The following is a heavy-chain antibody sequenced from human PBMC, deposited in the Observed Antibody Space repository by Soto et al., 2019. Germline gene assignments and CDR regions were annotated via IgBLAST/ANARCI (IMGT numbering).Heavy chain of an antibody. V-gene: IGHV3-33*06. CDR1: GFTFSHYG. CDR3: AKDPDYYYGMDV. CDR2: IWYDGSNK. Sequence: QVQLVESGGGVVQPGRSLTLSCAASGFTFSHYGIHWVRQAPGKGLEWVAVIWYDGSNKYYADSVKGRFTISRDNSKNTLYLQMNSLRAEDTAVYYCAKDPDYYYGMDVWGQGTTVTVSS. J-gene: IGHJ6*02.